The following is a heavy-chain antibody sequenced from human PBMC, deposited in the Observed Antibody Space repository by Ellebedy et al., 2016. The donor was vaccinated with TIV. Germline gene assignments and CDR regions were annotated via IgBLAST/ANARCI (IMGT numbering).Heavy chain of an antibody. CDR3: ANNWVVRGEGCNNGMDV. D-gene: IGHD3-10*01. CDR1: GYDFGSCS. V-gene: IGHV3-23*05. J-gene: IGHJ6*02. CDR2: IYSDGTT. Sequence: ASVMVSCKASGYDFGSCSVSWVRQAAGEGLEWVSAIYSDGTTYYADSVRGRVTISRDKCKNTLYLQMKGLRDDDTAVYYCANNWVVRGEGCNNGMDVWGQGTTVTVSS.